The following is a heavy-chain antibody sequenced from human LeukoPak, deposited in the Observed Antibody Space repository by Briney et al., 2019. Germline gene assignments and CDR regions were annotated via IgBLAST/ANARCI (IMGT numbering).Heavy chain of an antibody. Sequence: PGGSLRLSCAASGFSVRTKYMSWVRHTPGRGLEWISLIYSSGTTYYAESVKGRFTVSRDNSKNSLYLQMNSLRVEDTAVYYCARGGGVPAAHFDYWGQGIRVTVSS. CDR1: GFSVRTKY. CDR2: IYSSGTT. V-gene: IGHV3-53*01. CDR3: ARGGGVPAAHFDY. D-gene: IGHD2-2*01. J-gene: IGHJ4*02.